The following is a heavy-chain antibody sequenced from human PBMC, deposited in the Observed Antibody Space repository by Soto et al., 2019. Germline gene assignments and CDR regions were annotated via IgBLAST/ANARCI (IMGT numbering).Heavy chain of an antibody. CDR3: ARDPPLLSCRGGSCYSDYYYYGMDV. CDR2: ISAYNGNT. V-gene: IGHV1-18*01. Sequence: ASVKVSCKASGYTFTSYGISWVRQAPGQGLEWMGWISAYNGNTNYAQKLQGRVTMTTDTSTSTAYMELRSLRSDDTAVYYRARDPPLLSCRGGSCYSDYYYYGMDVWGQGTTVTVSS. D-gene: IGHD2-15*01. J-gene: IGHJ6*02. CDR1: GYTFTSYG.